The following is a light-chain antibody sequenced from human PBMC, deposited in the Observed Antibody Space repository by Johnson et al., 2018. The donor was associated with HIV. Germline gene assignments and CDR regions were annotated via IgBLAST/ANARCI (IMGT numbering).Light chain of an antibody. V-gene: IGLV1-51*01. CDR1: SSNIGNNF. Sequence: QSALTQPPSVSAAPGQKVTISCSGSSSNIGNNFISWYQQLPGSAPKLLIYDNNKRPSGIPDRFSGSKSGTSATLGITGLLTGDEADYYCGTWDSSLNVFGTGTKVTVL. CDR3: GTWDSSLNV. J-gene: IGLJ1*01. CDR2: DNN.